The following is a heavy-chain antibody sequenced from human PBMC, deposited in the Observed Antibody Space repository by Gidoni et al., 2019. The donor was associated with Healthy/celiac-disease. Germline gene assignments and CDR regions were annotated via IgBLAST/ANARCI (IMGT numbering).Heavy chain of an antibody. CDR3: TTDAFCGGDCFSTLPRGGVN. D-gene: IGHD2-21*02. V-gene: IGHV3-15*07. J-gene: IGHJ4*02. Sequence: EVQLVESGGGLVKPGGSLRLSCAASGFTFSNAWMNWVRQAPGKGLEWVGRIKSKTDGGTTDYAAPVKGRFTISRDDSKNTLYLQMNSLKTEDTAVYYCTTDAFCGGDCFSTLPRGGVNWGQGTLVTVSS. CDR1: GFTFSNAW. CDR2: IKSKTDGGTT.